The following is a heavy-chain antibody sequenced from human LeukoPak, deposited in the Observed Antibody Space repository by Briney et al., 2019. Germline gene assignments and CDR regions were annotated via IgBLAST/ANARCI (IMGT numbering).Heavy chain of an antibody. CDR1: GFTFSSYA. V-gene: IGHV3-30-3*01. D-gene: IGHD2-2*01. J-gene: IGHJ5*02. CDR2: ISYDGSNK. Sequence: GGSLRLSCAASGFTFSSYAMHWVRQAPGKGLEWVAVISYDGSNKYYADSVKGRFTISRDNSKNTLHLQMNSLRAEDTAVYYCARDSTDDSWFDPWGQGTLVTVSS. CDR3: ARDSTDDSWFDP.